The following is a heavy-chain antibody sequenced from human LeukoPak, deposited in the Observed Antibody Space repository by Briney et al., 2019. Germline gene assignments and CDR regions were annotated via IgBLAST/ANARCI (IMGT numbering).Heavy chain of an antibody. CDR1: GFTFSSAW. D-gene: IGHD3-10*01. CDR3: TTATGGPRGSRFDY. CDR2: IKSKTDGGTT. J-gene: IGHJ4*02. V-gene: IGHV3-15*01. Sequence: GGSLRLSCAASGFTFSSAWMSWVRQAPGKGLEWVGRIKSKTDGGTTDYAAPVKGRFTISRDDSKNTLYLQMNSLKTEDTAVYYCTTATGGPRGSRFDYWGQGTLVTLSS.